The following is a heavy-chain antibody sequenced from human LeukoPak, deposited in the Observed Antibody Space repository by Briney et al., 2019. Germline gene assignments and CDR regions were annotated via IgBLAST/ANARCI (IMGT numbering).Heavy chain of an antibody. CDR3: AKKRLAGAGGNHMDV. V-gene: IGHV3-23*01. D-gene: IGHD6-13*01. CDR1: GFTFTTYA. CDR2: ISGISDRV. J-gene: IGHJ6*03. Sequence: PGGSLRLSCAASGFTFTTYAMSWVRQAPGKGLEWVSIISGISDRVDYADSVKGRFTISRDNSNNMAYLQMNSLRAEDTALYYCAKKRLAGAGGNHMDVWGKGTTVTVSS.